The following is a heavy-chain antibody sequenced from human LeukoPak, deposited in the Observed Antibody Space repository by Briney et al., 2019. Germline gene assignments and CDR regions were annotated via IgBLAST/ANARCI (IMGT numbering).Heavy chain of an antibody. CDR3: ARDLSAAMVPFDY. Sequence: GGSLRLSCAASGFTFSSYSMNWVRQAPGKGLEWVSSISSSSSYIYYADSVEGRFTISRDNAKNSLYLQMNSLRAEDTAVYYCARDLSAAMVPFDYWGQGTLVTVSS. CDR1: GFTFSSYS. J-gene: IGHJ4*02. CDR2: ISSSSSYI. D-gene: IGHD5-18*01. V-gene: IGHV3-21*01.